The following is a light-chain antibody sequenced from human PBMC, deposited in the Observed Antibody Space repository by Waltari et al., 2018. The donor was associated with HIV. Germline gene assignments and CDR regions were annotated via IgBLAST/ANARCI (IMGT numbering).Light chain of an antibody. CDR2: VGTGGIVG. Sequence: QPVLTQPPSASASLGASVTLTCTLSSGYRHSKVDWYQQRPGKGPRFVMRVGTGGIVGSKGDGIPDRFSVLGSGLNRYLTIKNIQEEDESDYHCGADHGSGSNFVWVFGGGTKLTVL. CDR3: GADHGSGSNFVWV. J-gene: IGLJ3*02. V-gene: IGLV9-49*01. CDR1: SGYRHSK.